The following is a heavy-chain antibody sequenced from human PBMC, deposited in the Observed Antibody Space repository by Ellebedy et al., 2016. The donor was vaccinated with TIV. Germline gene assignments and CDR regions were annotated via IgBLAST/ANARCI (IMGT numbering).Heavy chain of an antibody. CDR3: AREVPASGYALDY. V-gene: IGHV3-33*01. CDR2: IWYDGSNK. D-gene: IGHD2-2*01. CDR1: GFSFISYG. J-gene: IGHJ4*02. Sequence: GGSLRLXXAASGFSFISYGMHWVRQAPGKGLEWVAVIWYDGSNKYYVDSVKGRFTISRDNAKSTLYLQMDSLRAEDTAVYYCAREVPASGYALDYWGQGTLVTVSS.